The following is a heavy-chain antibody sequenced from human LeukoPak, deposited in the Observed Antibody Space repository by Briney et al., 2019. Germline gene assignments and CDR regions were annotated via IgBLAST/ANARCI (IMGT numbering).Heavy chain of an antibody. V-gene: IGHV4-61*01. CDR1: GGSVSSGSYY. CDR3: ARRGTGGRSFDI. J-gene: IGHJ3*02. D-gene: IGHD2-8*02. CDR2: ISYGGST. Sequence: SETLSLTCTVSGGSVSSGSYYWTWIRQPPGKGLEWIGYISYGGSTNFHPSLKSRVSISVDTSKDQFSLNLSSVTAAATAVYYCARRGTGGRSFDIWGQRTMVTVSS.